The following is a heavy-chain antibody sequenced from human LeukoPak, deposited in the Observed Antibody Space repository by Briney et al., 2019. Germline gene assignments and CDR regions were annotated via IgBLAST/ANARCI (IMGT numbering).Heavy chain of an antibody. CDR3: ARVGYCGGHCYYYFDN. V-gene: IGHV1-2*02. D-gene: IGHD2-21*01. CDR1: GYTFTGYY. Sequence: ASVKVSCKASGYTFTGYYMHWVRQAPGQGLEWMGYINPDSGGTSYAQKFQGRVTMTRDASISTAYLELSRLTSDDTALYFCARVGYCGGHCYYYFDNWGQGTLLTVSS. CDR2: INPDSGGT. J-gene: IGHJ4*02.